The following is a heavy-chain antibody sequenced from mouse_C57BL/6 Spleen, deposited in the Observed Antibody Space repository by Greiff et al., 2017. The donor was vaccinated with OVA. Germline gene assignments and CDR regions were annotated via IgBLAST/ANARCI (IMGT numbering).Heavy chain of an antibody. CDR3: ASSDSSGYVPYAMDY. J-gene: IGHJ4*01. Sequence: QVQLQQPGAELVKPGASVKLSCKASGYTFTSYWMHWVKQRPGQGLEWIGMIHPNSGSTNYNEKFKSKATLTVDKSSSTAYMQRSSLTSEDSAVYYCASSDSSGYVPYAMDYWGQGTSVTVSS. CDR1: GYTFTSYW. D-gene: IGHD3-2*02. V-gene: IGHV1-64*01. CDR2: IHPNSGST.